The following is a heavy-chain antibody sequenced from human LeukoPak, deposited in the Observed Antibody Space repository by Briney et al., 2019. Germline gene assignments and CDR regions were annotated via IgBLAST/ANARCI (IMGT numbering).Heavy chain of an antibody. CDR1: GGTFSSYA. D-gene: IGHD3-9*01. CDR2: IIPIFGTA. J-gene: IGHJ4*02. CDR3: VRERDYDILTGHSYYFDY. Sequence: GASVKVSCKASGGTFSSYAISWVRQAPGQGLEWMGGIIPIFGTANYAQKFQGRVTITADESTSTAYMELSSLRSEDTAVYYCVRERDYDILTGHSYYFDYWGQGTLVTVSS. V-gene: IGHV1-69*01.